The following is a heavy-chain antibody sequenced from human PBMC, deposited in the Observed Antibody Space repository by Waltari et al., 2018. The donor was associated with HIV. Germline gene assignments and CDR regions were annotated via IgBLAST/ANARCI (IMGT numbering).Heavy chain of an antibody. D-gene: IGHD2-2*01. CDR1: GYTFTCYV. V-gene: IGHV1-18*01. Sequence: QVQMVQSGAEVKKPGASVNVSCKASGYTFTCYVISWVRQAPGQGLEWMGGVSAYNGNTNYAQKLQGRVTMTTDTSTSIAYMELRSLRSDDTAVYYCARINCTSVSCYASLDYWGQGTLFTVSS. CDR3: ARINCTSVSCYASLDY. CDR2: VSAYNGNT. J-gene: IGHJ4*02.